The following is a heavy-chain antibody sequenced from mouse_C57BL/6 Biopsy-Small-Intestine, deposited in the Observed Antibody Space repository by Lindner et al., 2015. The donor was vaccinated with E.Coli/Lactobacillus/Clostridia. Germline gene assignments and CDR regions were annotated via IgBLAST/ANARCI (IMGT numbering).Heavy chain of an antibody. Sequence: VQLQESGPELVKPGDSVKMSCKASGYTFTDYYMDWVKQSHGKSLEWIGYIYPSNGGSIYNQKFKGKATLTVDKSSNTAYMELHRLTSEDSAVYYCARGRDYWGQGTTLTVSS. CDR3: ARGRDY. D-gene: IGHD3-3*01. V-gene: IGHV1-34*02. CDR2: IYPSNGGS. J-gene: IGHJ2*01. CDR1: GYTFTDYY.